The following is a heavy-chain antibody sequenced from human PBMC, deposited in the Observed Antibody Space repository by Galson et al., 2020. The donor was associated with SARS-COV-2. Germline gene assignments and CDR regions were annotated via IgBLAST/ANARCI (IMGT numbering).Heavy chain of an antibody. V-gene: IGHV4-34*01. CDR2: INQRGRP. Sequence: SETLSLTCAVYGGSFSDYYWTWIRQPPGKGLEWIGEINQRGRPKYNPSLKSRVTISVDTSKNQFSLKLNSVTAADTAVYYCARGLQRINMLVVVVSSTEYYVDYWGQGTLVTVSS. J-gene: IGHJ4*02. CDR3: ARGLQRINMLVVVVSSTEYYVDY. D-gene: IGHD3-22*01. CDR1: GGSFSDYY.